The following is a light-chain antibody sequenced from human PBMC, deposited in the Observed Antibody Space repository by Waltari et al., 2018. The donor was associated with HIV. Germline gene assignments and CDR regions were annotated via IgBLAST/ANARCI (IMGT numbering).Light chain of an antibody. Sequence: QSMLTQPPSASATPGQRVTISCSGSSPNIGRTTVNWYQQLPGTAPKLLIYSSNHRPSGVPDRFSGSKSGTSASLAISGLQSEDEADYYCATWDDSLNGRVFGGGTKLTVL. CDR1: SPNIGRTT. V-gene: IGLV1-44*01. J-gene: IGLJ3*02. CDR2: SSN. CDR3: ATWDDSLNGRV.